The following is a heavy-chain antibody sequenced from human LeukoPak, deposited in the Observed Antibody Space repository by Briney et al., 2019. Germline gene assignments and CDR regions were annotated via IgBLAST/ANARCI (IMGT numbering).Heavy chain of an antibody. V-gene: IGHV3-13*01. D-gene: IGHD3-10*01. CDR3: ARAGRYYHGSWSLGSYYSYGMDV. CDR2: ICSSGDT. J-gene: IGHJ6*02. Sequence: PGGSLRLSSAASGFTFNSYDMHWVRHATGKGLEWVSTICSSGDTYYPGSVKGRFTISRESAKNSFYLQMTSLRAGDTAVYYCARAGRYYHGSWSLGSYYSYGMDVWGQGTTVTVSS. CDR1: GFTFNSYD.